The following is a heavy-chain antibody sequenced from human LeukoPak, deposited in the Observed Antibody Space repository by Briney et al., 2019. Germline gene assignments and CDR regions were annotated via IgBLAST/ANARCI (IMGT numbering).Heavy chain of an antibody. Sequence: GGSLRLSCTASGFTFGDYAMSWFRQAPGKGLEWVGFIRSKAYGGTTEYAASVEGRFTISRDDSKSIAYLQMNSLKTEDTAVYYCTRSGRCSGGSCYPSDFDYWGQGTLVTVSS. CDR3: TRSGRCSGGSCYPSDFDY. V-gene: IGHV3-49*03. J-gene: IGHJ4*02. CDR2: IRSKAYGGTT. CDR1: GFTFGDYA. D-gene: IGHD2-15*01.